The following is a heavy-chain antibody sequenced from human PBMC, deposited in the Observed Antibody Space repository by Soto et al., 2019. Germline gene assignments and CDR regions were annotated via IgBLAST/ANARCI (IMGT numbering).Heavy chain of an antibody. V-gene: IGHV4-34*01. CDR3: AGGLSSSSSRNWFDP. CDR2: INHSGST. D-gene: IGHD6-6*01. CDR1: GGSFSGYY. J-gene: IGHJ5*02. Sequence: SETLSLTCAVYGGSFSGYYWSWIRQPPGKGLEWSWEINHSGSTNYNPSLKSRVTISVDTSKNQFSLKLSSVTAADTAVYYCAGGLSSSSSRNWFDPWGQGTVVTVS.